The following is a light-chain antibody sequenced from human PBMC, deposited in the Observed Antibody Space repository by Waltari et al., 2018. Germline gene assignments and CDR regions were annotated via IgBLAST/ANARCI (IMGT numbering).Light chain of an antibody. V-gene: IGLV2-23*01. J-gene: IGLJ1*01. Sequence: QSALTQPAPPSGSPGQSITLSCTGPRSDLGQYHYVPWYQHLPGKVPKVMISEGTKRPSGVSNRFSGSKSGNTTSLTISGLQADDEAEYYCCSDAGSGTYVFGTGTKLTVV. CDR3: CSDAGSGTYV. CDR2: EGT. CDR1: RSDLGQYHY.